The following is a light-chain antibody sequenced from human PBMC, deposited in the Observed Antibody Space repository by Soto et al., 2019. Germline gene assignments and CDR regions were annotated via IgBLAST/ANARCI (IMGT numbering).Light chain of an antibody. CDR1: QSVSSY. J-gene: IGKJ1*01. CDR2: VAS. V-gene: IGKV3-15*01. CDR3: QQYKDWPPR. Sequence: EMVMTQSPATLSVSPGERATLSCGASQSVSSYLAWYQQKPGQPPRLLIYVASTRAAGIPARFSGSGSGTEFTLNISSLQSEDFAVYYCQQYKDWPPRFGQGTKVEIK.